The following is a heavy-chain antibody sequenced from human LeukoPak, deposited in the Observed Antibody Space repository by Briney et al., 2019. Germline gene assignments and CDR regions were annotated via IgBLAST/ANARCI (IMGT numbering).Heavy chain of an antibody. Sequence: ASVKVSCKASGYTFTSYGISWVRQAPGQGLEWMGWISAYNGNTNYAQKLQGRVTMTTDTSTSTAYMELGSLRSDDTAVYYCARDIVVVPAAILGYYYYGMDVWGQGTTVTVSS. J-gene: IGHJ6*02. CDR1: GYTFTSYG. CDR2: ISAYNGNT. D-gene: IGHD2-2*02. CDR3: ARDIVVVPAAILGYYYYGMDV. V-gene: IGHV1-18*01.